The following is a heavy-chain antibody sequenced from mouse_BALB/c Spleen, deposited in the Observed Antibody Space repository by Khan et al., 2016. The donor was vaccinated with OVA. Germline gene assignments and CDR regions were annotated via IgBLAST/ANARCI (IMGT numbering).Heavy chain of an antibody. CDR3: ARANWAWFAY. V-gene: IGHV5-17*02. Sequence: EVELVESGGGLVQPGGSRKLSCTASGFTFGSFGMHWVRQAPEQGLEWVAYISRDSFTLNYADTLKGRFTISRDNPRNTLFLQLTSVRSEATAMYYCARANWAWFAYWGKGTLVTVSA. CDR1: GFTFGSFG. J-gene: IGHJ3*01. D-gene: IGHD4-1*01. CDR2: ISRDSFTL.